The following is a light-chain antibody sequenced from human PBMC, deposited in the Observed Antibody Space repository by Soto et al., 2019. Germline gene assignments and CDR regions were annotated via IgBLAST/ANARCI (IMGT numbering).Light chain of an antibody. CDR3: QQFQTYPFT. J-gene: IGKJ4*01. CDR1: QGISSA. V-gene: IGKV1-13*02. Sequence: AIQLTQSPSSLSASVGDRVTITCRASQGISSALAWYQQNPGRPPKLLIYGASSLESGVPSSFSGTGSGTDFTLTISSLQPEDFATYYCQQFQTYPFTFGGGTKVEIK. CDR2: GAS.